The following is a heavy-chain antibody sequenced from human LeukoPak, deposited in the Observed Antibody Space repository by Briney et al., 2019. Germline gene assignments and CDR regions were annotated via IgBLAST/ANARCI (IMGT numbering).Heavy chain of an antibody. J-gene: IGHJ5*02. Sequence: GGSLRLSCVASGFTFTNYWMNWVRQTPGKGPEWVANIKPDGSEKYYVDSVKGRFTIFRDNAKNSLYLQMDSLRAEDTAVYYCARILAWGQGTLVTVSS. CDR2: IKPDGSEK. CDR1: GFTFTNYW. D-gene: IGHD2-15*01. CDR3: ARILA. V-gene: IGHV3-7*03.